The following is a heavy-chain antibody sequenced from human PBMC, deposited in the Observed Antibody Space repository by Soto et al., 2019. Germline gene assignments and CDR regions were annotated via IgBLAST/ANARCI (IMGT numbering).Heavy chain of an antibody. CDR1: GGSMRNDY. D-gene: IGHD4-17*01. CDR2: IFHSGNT. J-gene: IGHJ4*02. CDR3: ARGYGDYGAH. Sequence: QVQLRESGPGLVKPSETLSLTCTVSGGSMRNDYWSWIRQPPGKGLEWIGYIFHSGNTNYNPSLKSRVTISVDTSKNQFSLNLTSATAADTAFYYCARGYGDYGAHWGQGTLVLVSS. V-gene: IGHV4-59*01.